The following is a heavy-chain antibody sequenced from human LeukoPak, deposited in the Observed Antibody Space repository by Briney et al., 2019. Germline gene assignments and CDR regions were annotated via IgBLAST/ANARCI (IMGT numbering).Heavy chain of an antibody. CDR3: ARWGSIAVARFDY. Sequence: SETLSLTCTASGGSISSYYWSWIRQPPGKGLEWIGYIYYTGSTNYNPSLTSRVNISVDTSKNQFSLNLTSVTAADTAVYYCARWGSIAVARFDYWGQGTLVTVSS. CDR1: GGSISSYY. V-gene: IGHV4-59*01. D-gene: IGHD6-6*01. CDR2: IYYTGST. J-gene: IGHJ4*02.